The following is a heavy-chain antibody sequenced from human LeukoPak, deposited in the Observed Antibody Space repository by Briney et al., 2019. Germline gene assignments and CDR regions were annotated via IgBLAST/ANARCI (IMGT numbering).Heavy chain of an antibody. D-gene: IGHD1-26*01. CDR1: GFKFEDYG. V-gene: IGHV3-23*01. J-gene: IGHJ5*02. CDR3: AKKYSTGLDP. CDR2: INGSGGST. Sequence: GGSLRLSCAASGFKFEDYGMTWVRQAPGKGLEWVSDINGSGGSTYYADPVKGRFTISRDNSKNTLYLQMNSLRAEDTAVYYCAKKYSTGLDPWGQGTLVTVSS.